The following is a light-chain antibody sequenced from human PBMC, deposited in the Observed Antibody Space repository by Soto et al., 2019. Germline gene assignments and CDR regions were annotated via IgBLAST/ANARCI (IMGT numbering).Light chain of an antibody. CDR3: SSYTSGSTLVV. CDR1: SSDVGGYNY. Sequence: SALTQPASVSGSPGQSITISCIGTSSDVGGYNYVSWYQQHPGKAPKLMIYEVSNRPSEVSNRFSGAKSGNTASLTISGLQAEDEGNYYCSSYTSGSTLVVFGGWTKVTVL. CDR2: EVS. V-gene: IGLV2-14*01. J-gene: IGLJ2*01.